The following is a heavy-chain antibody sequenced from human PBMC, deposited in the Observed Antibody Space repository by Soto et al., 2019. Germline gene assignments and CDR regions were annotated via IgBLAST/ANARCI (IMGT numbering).Heavy chain of an antibody. Sequence: EVQPLESGGGLVQPGGSLRLSCAASGFTFSSYAMSWVRQAPGKGLEWVSAISGSGGSTYYADSVKGRFTISRDNTKNTLYMQMNSLRAEDTAVYYCAPEGLYGAGSYYSFYFDCCGQGTLVTVSS. CDR3: APEGLYGAGSYYSFYFDC. J-gene: IGHJ4*02. CDR2: ISGSGGST. V-gene: IGHV3-23*01. CDR1: GFTFSSYA. D-gene: IGHD3-10*01.